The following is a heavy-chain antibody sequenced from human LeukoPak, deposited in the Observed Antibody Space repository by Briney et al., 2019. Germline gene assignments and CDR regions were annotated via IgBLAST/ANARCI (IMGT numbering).Heavy chain of an antibody. J-gene: IGHJ4*02. CDR3: ASEKNYGDKYFDS. V-gene: IGHV1-46*01. Sequence: ASVEVSCKASGDTFSIYYIHWVRQAPGQGLEWMGIINRGDGITGYEQKFQGRLTLTRDTSTSTVYMELSSLRSEDTAIYYCASEKNYGDKYFDSWGQGTEVSVSS. D-gene: IGHD4-17*01. CDR1: GDTFSIYY. CDR2: INRGDGIT.